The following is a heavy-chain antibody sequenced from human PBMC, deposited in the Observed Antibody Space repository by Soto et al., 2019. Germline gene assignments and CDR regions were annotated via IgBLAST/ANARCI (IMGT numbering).Heavy chain of an antibody. D-gene: IGHD6-19*01. J-gene: IGHJ4*02. V-gene: IGHV3-30*18. CDR2: ISKDGSTK. CDR1: GFTFSSYG. Sequence: QVQLVESGGGVVQPGRSLRPSCAASGFTFSSYGIHWVRQAPGKGLEWVAFISKDGSTKAYADSVEGRFTISRDNSKNTLYLQLNSLRAEDTAVYYCAKDAAGAGTFDHWGQGTLVTVSS. CDR3: AKDAAGAGTFDH.